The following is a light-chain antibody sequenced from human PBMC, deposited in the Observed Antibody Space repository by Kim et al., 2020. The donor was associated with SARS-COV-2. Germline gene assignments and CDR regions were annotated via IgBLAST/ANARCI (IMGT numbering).Light chain of an antibody. CDR2: QDS. V-gene: IGLV3-1*01. Sequence: VSPGQTASITCSGDKLGDKYACWYQQKPGQSPVLVIYQDSKRPSGIPERFSGSNSGNTATLTISGTQAMDEADYYCQAWDSSTAWVFGGGTQLTVL. J-gene: IGLJ3*02. CDR1: KLGDKY. CDR3: QAWDSSTAWV.